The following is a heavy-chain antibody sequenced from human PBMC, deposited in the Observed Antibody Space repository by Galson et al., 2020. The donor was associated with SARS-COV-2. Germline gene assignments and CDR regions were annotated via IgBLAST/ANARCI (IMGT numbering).Heavy chain of an antibody. CDR1: GITFSDSY. CDR3: ARDPNYSSSDD. J-gene: IGHJ4*02. Sequence: GESLKISCAGSGITFSDSYIHWIRQTPGGRLEWPSYISGSGSRTIYADSVKGRFTISRDNAKNSVYLQMNNLRVDDTAVYYCARDPNYSSSDDWGQGTLVTVSS. D-gene: IGHD2-2*01. CDR2: ISGSGSRT. V-gene: IGHV3-11*06.